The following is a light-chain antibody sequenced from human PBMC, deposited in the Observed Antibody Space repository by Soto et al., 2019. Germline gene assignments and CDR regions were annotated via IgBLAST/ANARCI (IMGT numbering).Light chain of an antibody. J-gene: IGKJ1*01. CDR3: QQYEAVVT. V-gene: IGKV3-15*01. CDR2: GAS. Sequence: EIVLTQSPATLSVSPGKRATLSCRASESVSFNLAWYQQKPGQAPRLLIYGASSRATGVPARFSGSGSGTDFTLTISRLEPEDVAVYYCQQYEAVVTFGQGTKVDIK. CDR1: ESVSFN.